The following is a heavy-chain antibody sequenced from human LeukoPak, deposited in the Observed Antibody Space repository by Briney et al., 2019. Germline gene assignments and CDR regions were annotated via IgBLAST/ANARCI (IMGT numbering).Heavy chain of an antibody. Sequence: SETLSLTCTVPGYSISTNYSWGWIRQPPGKGLEWIGSVHHSGRTYYNPSLKSRLTISLETSKKHFSLKLSSVTSADTAVYYCARLANYVPVYWGQGSLVTVSS. D-gene: IGHD1-7*01. CDR2: VHHSGRT. CDR3: ARLANYVPVY. CDR1: GYSISTNYS. V-gene: IGHV4-38-2*02. J-gene: IGHJ4*02.